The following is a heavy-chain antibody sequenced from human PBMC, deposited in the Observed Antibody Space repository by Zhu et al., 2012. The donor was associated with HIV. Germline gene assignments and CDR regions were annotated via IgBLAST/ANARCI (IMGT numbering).Heavy chain of an antibody. V-gene: IGHV4-30-4*08. D-gene: IGHD1-26*01. Sequence: QVQLQESGPGLVKPSQTLSLTCTVSGSSISSGDYYWSWIRQPPGRGLEWIGYIYYSGDTYYNPSLKSRVTMSVDTSKNHFSLRLSSVTAADMAVYYCARGSWRYSFVNWGQGTLVTVSS. CDR1: GSSISSGDYY. CDR2: IYYSGDT. CDR3: ARGSWRYSFVN. J-gene: IGHJ4*02.